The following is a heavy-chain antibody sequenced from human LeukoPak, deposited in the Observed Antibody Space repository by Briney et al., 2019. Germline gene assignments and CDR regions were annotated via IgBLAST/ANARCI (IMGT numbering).Heavy chain of an antibody. D-gene: IGHD3-10*01. V-gene: IGHV3-53*01. Sequence: GGSLRLSCAASGFTVSSNYMSWVRQAPGKGLEWVSVIYSGGNTYYADSVKGRFTISRDNSKNTLYVQMNSLRAEDTAVYYCARLGNGYSGSGSYYKTWGQGTLVTVSS. CDR1: GFTVSSNY. J-gene: IGHJ5*02. CDR2: IYSGGNT. CDR3: ARLGNGYSGSGSYYKT.